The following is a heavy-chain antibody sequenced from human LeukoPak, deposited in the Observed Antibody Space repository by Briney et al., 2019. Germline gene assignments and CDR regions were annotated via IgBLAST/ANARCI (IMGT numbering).Heavy chain of an antibody. V-gene: IGHV3-21*06. CDR1: GFTLSRYG. CDR2: TDTSGRYV. CDR3: ARGRSITLLRGVAMSDGFDI. D-gene: IGHD3-10*01. J-gene: IGHJ3*02. Sequence: PGGSLRLSCAASGFTLSRYGMHWVRQAPGKGLEWVSFTDTSGRYVYYGDSVKGRFTISRDNAKNLLFLQMNGLRAEDTALYYCARGRSITLLRGVAMSDGFDIWGQGAMVAVSS.